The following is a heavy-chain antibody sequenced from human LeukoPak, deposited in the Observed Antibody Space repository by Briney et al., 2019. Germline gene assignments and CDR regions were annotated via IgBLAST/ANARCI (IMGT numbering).Heavy chain of an antibody. V-gene: IGHV4-59*01. J-gene: IGHJ4*02. D-gene: IGHD1-26*01. Sequence: SETLSLTCTVSDGSLSGYYWSWIRQPPGKGLEWVGYMYYSGNTNYNPSLKSRVTISVDTSKNQFSLKLTSVTAADTAMYYCTRGMGMSDYWGQGTLVTVSS. CDR1: DGSLSGYY. CDR2: MYYSGNT. CDR3: TRGMGMSDY.